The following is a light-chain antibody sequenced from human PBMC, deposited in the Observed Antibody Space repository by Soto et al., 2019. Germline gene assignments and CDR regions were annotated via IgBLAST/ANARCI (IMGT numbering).Light chain of an antibody. Sequence: QSVLTQPRSVSGSPGQSVTISCTGTSSDVGGYNFVSWYQQHPGKAPKLMIYEVTKRPSGVPDRFSGSKSGNTASLTVSGLQAEDEADYYCCSYGGGRTPLGFGGGTKLTVL. CDR2: EVT. J-gene: IGLJ2*01. V-gene: IGLV2-11*01. CDR3: CSYGGGRTPLG. CDR1: SSDVGGYNF.